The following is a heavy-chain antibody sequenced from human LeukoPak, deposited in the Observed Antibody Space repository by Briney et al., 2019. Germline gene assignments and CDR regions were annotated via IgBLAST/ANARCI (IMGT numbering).Heavy chain of an antibody. CDR2: ISSSSSTI. CDR3: VSQQRDYSSGYTYRNFDY. V-gene: IGHV3-48*01. D-gene: IGHD6-19*01. J-gene: IGHJ4*02. Sequence: GGSLRLSCAASGFTFSSYSMNWVRQAPGKGLEWVSYISSSSSTIYYADSVKGRFTISRDNAKNSLYLQMNSLRAEDTAVYYCVSQQRDYSSGYTYRNFDYWGQGTLVTVSS. CDR1: GFTFSSYS.